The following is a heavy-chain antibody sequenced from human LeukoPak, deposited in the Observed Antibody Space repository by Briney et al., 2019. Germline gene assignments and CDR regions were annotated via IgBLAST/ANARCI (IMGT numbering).Heavy chain of an antibody. J-gene: IGHJ4*02. Sequence: TGGSLRLSCAASGFTFSGYAMSWVRQAPGKGLEWVSAISGSGGSTYYADSVKGRFTISRGNSKNTLYLQMNSLRAEDTAVYYCAKQNYYDSSGYADYWGQGTLVTVSS. CDR3: AKQNYYDSSGYADY. D-gene: IGHD3-22*01. V-gene: IGHV3-23*01. CDR1: GFTFSGYA. CDR2: ISGSGGST.